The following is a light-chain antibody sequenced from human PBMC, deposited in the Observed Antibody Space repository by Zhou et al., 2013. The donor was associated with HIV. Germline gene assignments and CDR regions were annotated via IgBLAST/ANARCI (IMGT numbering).Light chain of an antibody. CDR3: QQVNSYPLT. V-gene: IGKV1-17*03. CDR1: QDIGKN. Sequence: DIQMTQSPSALSASVGDRVTIICRASQDIGKNLVWFQQRPGTVPKRLIYAATNLQTGVPSRFSGGGSGTKFTLTISSLQPEDFATYYCQQVNSYPLTFGGGTRVEI. J-gene: IGKJ4*01. CDR2: AAT.